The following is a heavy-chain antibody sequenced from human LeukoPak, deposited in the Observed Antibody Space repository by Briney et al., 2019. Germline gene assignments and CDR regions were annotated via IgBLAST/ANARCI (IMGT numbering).Heavy chain of an antibody. J-gene: IGHJ4*02. CDR1: GFTFANYA. D-gene: IGHD6-13*01. CDR2: VSGSGGET. CDR3: ARASMRMTTAGLVDY. Sequence: GGSLRLSCAASGFTFANYAMSWVRQAPGKGLEWVSSVSGSGGETHSTDSVKGRFTISRDNAKNSLYLQMNSLRAEDTAVYYCARASMRMTTAGLVDYWGQGTLVTVSS. V-gene: IGHV3-23*01.